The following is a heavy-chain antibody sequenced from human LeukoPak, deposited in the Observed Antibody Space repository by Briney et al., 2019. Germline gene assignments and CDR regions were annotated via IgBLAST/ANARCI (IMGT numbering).Heavy chain of an antibody. V-gene: IGHV3-23*01. J-gene: IGHJ4*02. Sequence: PGGSLRLSCAVSGLTFSNSAMSWVRQAPGKGLEWVSAISVGSDVIYYADSVKGRFAISRDNSKHTVCLQMDSLRAEDTAVYYCAKSHVSTATGTGRYFDYWGQGTLVTVSS. CDR1: GLTFSNSA. D-gene: IGHD3-9*01. CDR2: ISVGSDVI. CDR3: AKSHVSTATGTGRYFDY.